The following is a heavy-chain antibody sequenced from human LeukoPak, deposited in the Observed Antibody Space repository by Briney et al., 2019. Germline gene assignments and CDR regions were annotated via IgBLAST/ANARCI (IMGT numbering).Heavy chain of an antibody. V-gene: IGHV4-4*02. D-gene: IGHD3-3*01. CDR2: VSYSGST. Sequence: SETLSLTCAVSGGSISSSNWWSWVRQPPGKGLEWIGYVSYSGSTNYNRSLKSRVTIFVDTSNKQFSLILTSVTATDTAIYYCARGVRYLDSWGQGTLVTVSS. CDR3: ARGVRYLDS. CDR1: GGSISSSNW. J-gene: IGHJ4*02.